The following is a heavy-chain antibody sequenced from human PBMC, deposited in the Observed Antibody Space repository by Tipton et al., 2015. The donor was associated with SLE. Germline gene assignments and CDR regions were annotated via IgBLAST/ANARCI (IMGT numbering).Heavy chain of an antibody. D-gene: IGHD1-26*01. V-gene: IGHV4-61*05. CDR3: ARVDSGNLLFDH. CDR1: GGSITSTSYY. J-gene: IGHJ4*02. CDR2: IYHLHYTGTT. Sequence: TLSLTCTVSGGSITSTSYYWSWIRQPPGKGLEWIGYIYHLHYTGTTYYNASLKSRVTISVDKSKNQFSLKLSSVTAADTAVYYCARVDSGNLLFDHWGQGTLVTVSS.